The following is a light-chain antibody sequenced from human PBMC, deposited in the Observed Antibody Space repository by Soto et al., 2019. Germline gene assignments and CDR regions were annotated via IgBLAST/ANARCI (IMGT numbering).Light chain of an antibody. CDR1: QSISSW. CDR3: QKYNSYSLT. V-gene: IGKV1-5*01. J-gene: IGKJ4*01. CDR2: DAS. Sequence: DIQMTQSPSTLSASVGDRVTITCRASQSISSWLAWYQQKPGKAPKLLIYDASSLESGVPSRFSGSGSGTEFTLNIRRLQPDDFSTYYFQKYNSYSLTFGGGTKVEIK.